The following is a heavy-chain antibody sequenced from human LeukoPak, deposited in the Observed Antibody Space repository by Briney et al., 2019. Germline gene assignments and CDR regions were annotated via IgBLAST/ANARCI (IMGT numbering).Heavy chain of an antibody. Sequence: GGSLRLSCTASGFTFSSYAMHWVRQAPGKGLEWVAVISYDGSNKYYADSVKGRFTISRDNSKNTLYLQMNSLRAEDTAVYYCASTGPKNYFDYWGQGTLVTVSS. CDR3: ASTGPKNYFDY. CDR1: GFTFSSYA. V-gene: IGHV3-30*04. J-gene: IGHJ4*02. D-gene: IGHD1-14*01. CDR2: ISYDGSNK.